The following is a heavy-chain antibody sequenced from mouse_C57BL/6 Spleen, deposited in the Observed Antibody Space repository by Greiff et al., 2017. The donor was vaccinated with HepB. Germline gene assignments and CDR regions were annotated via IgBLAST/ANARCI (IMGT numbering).Heavy chain of an antibody. V-gene: IGHV1-52*01. CDR1: GYTFTSYW. CDR3: ARGKETAQATRAMDY. Sequence: QVQLQQPGAELVRPGSSVKLSCKASGYTFTSYWMHWVKQRPIQGLEWIGNIDPSDSETHYNQKFKDKATLTVDKSSSTAYMQLSSLTSEDSAVYYCARGKETAQATRAMDYWGQGTSVTVSS. CDR2: IDPSDSET. J-gene: IGHJ4*01. D-gene: IGHD3-2*02.